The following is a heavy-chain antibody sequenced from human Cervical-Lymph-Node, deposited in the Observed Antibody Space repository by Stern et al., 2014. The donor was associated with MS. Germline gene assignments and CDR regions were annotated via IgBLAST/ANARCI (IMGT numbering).Heavy chain of an antibody. CDR2: VFYVGYT. V-gene: IGHV4-31*03. J-gene: IGHJ4*02. D-gene: IGHD1-20*01. CDR1: GGSISSGGHY. Sequence: QVQLQESGPGLVKPSQTLSLTCSVSGGSISSGGHYWSWIRQHPGRGLEWIGYVFYVGYTYYNPSLKGRLTISVDTYKNQFSLKVSSVTAADTAVYYCARANRGMTPLNFWGQGTLVTVSS. CDR3: ARANRGMTPLNF.